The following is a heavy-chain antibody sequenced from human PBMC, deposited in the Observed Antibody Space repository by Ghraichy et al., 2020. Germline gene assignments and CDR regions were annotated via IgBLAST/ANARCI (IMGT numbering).Heavy chain of an antibody. CDR3: AKASRLVSGTYFQD. CDR2: VGGPGDRT. J-gene: IGHJ1*01. Sequence: GGSLRLSCAASGFSFSNYAMSWVRQAPGKGLEWVSTVGGPGDRTFYADSVKGRFTISRDNFKDTVYLQMDSLRADDTAVYYCAKASRLVSGTYFQDWGQGTLVTVSS. D-gene: IGHD2-21*02. CDR1: GFSFSNYA. V-gene: IGHV3-23*01.